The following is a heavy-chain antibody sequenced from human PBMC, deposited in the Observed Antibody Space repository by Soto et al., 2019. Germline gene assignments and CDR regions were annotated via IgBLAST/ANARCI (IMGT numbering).Heavy chain of an antibody. Sequence: SETLCLTCAVFGGSFIGYYWSWIRQPPGKGLEWIGEINHSGSTNYNPSLKSRVTISVDTSKNQFSLKLSSVTAADTAVYYCARMITFGGVIVVHYYMDVWGKGTTVTVSS. CDR2: INHSGST. J-gene: IGHJ6*03. CDR1: GGSFIGYY. V-gene: IGHV4-34*01. CDR3: ARMITFGGVIVVHYYMDV. D-gene: IGHD3-16*02.